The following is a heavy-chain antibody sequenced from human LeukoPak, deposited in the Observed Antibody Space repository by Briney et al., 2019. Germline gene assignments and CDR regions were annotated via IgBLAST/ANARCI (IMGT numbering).Heavy chain of an antibody. V-gene: IGHV3-7*01. CDR3: ARDPGYSYGRRYWYFDL. D-gene: IGHD5-18*01. Sequence: PGGSLRLSCDTSGFTFSTYAMNWVRQAPGKGLEWVANIKQDRSEKYCVDSVKGRFTISRHNAKNSLYLQMNNLRAEDTAVYYCARDPGYSYGRRYWYFDLWGRGTLVSVFS. J-gene: IGHJ2*01. CDR2: IKQDRSEK. CDR1: GFTFSTYA.